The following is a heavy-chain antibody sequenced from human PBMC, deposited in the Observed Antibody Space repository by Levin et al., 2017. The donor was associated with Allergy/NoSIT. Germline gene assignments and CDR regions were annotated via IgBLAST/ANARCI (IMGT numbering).Heavy chain of an antibody. D-gene: IGHD5-24*01. J-gene: IGHJ4*02. V-gene: IGHV3-74*01. CDR3: AIERGLQHDY. CDR1: GFTFSTYW. Sequence: GGSLRLSCEASGFTFSTYWMHWVRQAPGKGLVWVSRSNADGNSIIYADSVKGRFIISRDNAKNTLYLQMNSLRAEDTAVYYCAIERGLQHDYWGQGTLVTVSS. CDR2: SNADGNSI.